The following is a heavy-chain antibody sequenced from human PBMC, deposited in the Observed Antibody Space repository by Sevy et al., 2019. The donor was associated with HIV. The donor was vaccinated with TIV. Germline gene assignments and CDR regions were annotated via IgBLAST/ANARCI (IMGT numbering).Heavy chain of an antibody. D-gene: IGHD1-26*01. CDR1: GGSISNYY. CDR2: IYYSGGT. CDR3: SRGNSGSYGWFDP. V-gene: IGHV4-59*01. Sequence: SETLSLTCTVSGGSISNYYWNWIRQPPGKGLEWIGYIYYSGGTNYNPSLRSRVTMSADTSKNQFSLKLSFVTAADTAMYYCSRGNSGSYGWFDPWGQGTLVTVSS. J-gene: IGHJ5*02.